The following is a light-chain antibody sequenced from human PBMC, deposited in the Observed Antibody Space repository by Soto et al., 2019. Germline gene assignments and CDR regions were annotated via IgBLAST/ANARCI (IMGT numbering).Light chain of an antibody. J-gene: IGKJ4*01. CDR2: KAS. Sequence: DIQMTQSPSTLSASIGDRIRITCRASQSIGTALAWYQQKPGRAPKVLIYKASNLESGVPSRFSGSGSGTEFTLTISSLQPDDFATYYCQQYKSYPVTFGGGTKVEIK. V-gene: IGKV1-5*03. CDR3: QQYKSYPVT. CDR1: QSIGTA.